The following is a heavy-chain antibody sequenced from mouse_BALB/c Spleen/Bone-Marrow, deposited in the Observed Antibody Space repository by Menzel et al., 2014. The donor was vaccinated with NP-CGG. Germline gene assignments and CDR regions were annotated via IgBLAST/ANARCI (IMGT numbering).Heavy chain of an antibody. CDR2: IDPANGNT. CDR3: ASYYYGRYFDV. D-gene: IGHD1-1*01. J-gene: IGHJ1*01. V-gene: IGHV14-3*02. CDR1: GFNIKDTY. Sequence: EVQLQQSGAELVKPGASVKLSCTASGFNIKDTYMHWVKQRPAQGLEWIGRIDPANGNTKYDPKFQGKATITADTSSNTAYLQLSSLTSEDTAVYYCASYYYGRYFDVWGAGTTVTVSS.